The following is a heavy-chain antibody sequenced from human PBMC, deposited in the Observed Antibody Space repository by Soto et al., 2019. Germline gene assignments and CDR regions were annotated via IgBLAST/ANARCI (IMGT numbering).Heavy chain of an antibody. CDR1: GGSISGYY. V-gene: IGHV4-59*01. Sequence: SETLSLTCTVSGGSISGYYWSWIRQPPGKGLEWIGYIYYSGSTNYNPSLKSRVTISVDTSKNQFSVRLSSVTVADTAVYYCARSQDSSGYWNSCFDPWGQGTLVTVSS. D-gene: IGHD3-22*01. J-gene: IGHJ5*02. CDR2: IYYSGST. CDR3: ARSQDSSGYWNSCFDP.